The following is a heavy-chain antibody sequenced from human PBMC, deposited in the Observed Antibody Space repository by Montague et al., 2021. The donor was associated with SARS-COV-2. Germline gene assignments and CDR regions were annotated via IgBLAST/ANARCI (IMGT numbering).Heavy chain of an antibody. V-gene: IGHV4-34*01. CDR1: GGSFSGYY. J-gene: IGHJ5*02. CDR3: ASLTLGYCSSTSCYSDWFDP. Sequence: SETLSLTCAVYGGSFSGYYWSWIRQPPGKGLEWIGEINRSGSTNYNPSLKSRVTISVDTSKNQFSLKLSSVTAADTAVYYRASLTLGYCSSTSCYSDWFDPWGQGTLVTVSS. D-gene: IGHD2-2*02. CDR2: INRSGST.